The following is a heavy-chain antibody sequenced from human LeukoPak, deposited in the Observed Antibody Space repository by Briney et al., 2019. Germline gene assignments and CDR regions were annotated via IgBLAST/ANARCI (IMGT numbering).Heavy chain of an antibody. D-gene: IGHD6-19*01. CDR3: AKDPGVGQQWLIAFDY. CDR1: GFTFSSYA. V-gene: IGHV3-23*01. CDR2: ISGSGGST. Sequence: GGSLRLSCAASGFTFSSYAMSWVRQAPGKGLEWVSAISGSGGSTYYADSVKGRFTNSRDNSKNTLYLQMNSLRAEDTAVYYCAKDPGVGQQWLIAFDYWGQGTLVTVSS. J-gene: IGHJ4*02.